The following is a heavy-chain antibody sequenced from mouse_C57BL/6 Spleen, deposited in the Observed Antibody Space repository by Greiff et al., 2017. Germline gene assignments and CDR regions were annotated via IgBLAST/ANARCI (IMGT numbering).Heavy chain of an antibody. J-gene: IGHJ2*01. V-gene: IGHV6-3*01. CDR1: GFTFSNYW. CDR2: IRLKSDNYAT. D-gene: IGHD1-1*02. CDR3: TEGWFFDY. Sequence: EVKVEESGGGLVQPGGSMKLSCVASGFTFSNYWMNWVRQSPEKGLEWVAQIRLKSDNYATHYAESVKGRFTISRDGSKISVYLQMNNVRAEDTGIYYCTEGWFFDYWGQGTTLTVSS.